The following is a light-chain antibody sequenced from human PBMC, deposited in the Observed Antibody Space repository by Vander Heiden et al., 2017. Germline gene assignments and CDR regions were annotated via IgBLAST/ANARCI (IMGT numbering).Light chain of an antibody. CDR2: RGS. V-gene: IGKV2-28*01. Sequence: DIVMTQSPLSLTVTPGEPASISCRSSQSLLHTNGYNYVDWYLQKPGQSPQLLIYRGSTRASGVPDRFSCSGSGTDFTLKISRVEAEDVGIYYCLQALQIWTFGQGTKVEIK. CDR1: QSLLHTNGYNY. J-gene: IGKJ1*01. CDR3: LQALQIWT.